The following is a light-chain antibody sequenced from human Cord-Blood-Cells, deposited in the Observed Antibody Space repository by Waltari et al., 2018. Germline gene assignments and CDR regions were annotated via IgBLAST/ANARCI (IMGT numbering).Light chain of an antibody. CDR1: SRDVGGYHY. Sequence: QSALTQPASVSGSPGQSTPISCTGTSRDVGGYHYVSWYQQHPGKAPKLMIYDVSKRPSGVSNRFSGSKSGNTASLTISGLQAEDEADYYCSSYTSSSTWVFGGGTKLTVL. V-gene: IGLV2-14*01. J-gene: IGLJ3*02. CDR2: DVS. CDR3: SSYTSSSTWV.